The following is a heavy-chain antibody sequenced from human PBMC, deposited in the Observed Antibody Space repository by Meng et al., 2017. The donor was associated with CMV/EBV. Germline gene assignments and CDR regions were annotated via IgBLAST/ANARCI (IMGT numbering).Heavy chain of an antibody. CDR3: ASYVDGDGWSDY. D-gene: IGHD5-24*01. Sequence: QRLLQERGPGVVRPSETLSLTCSVVGGSVSSGNNNWSWIRQPAGEGLEWIGRIYYNGNTYYNPSLESRLTISVDTSKNEFSLKLSSVTAADTAVYYCASYVDGDGWSDYWGQGVLVTVSS. CDR1: GGSVSSGNNN. V-gene: IGHV4-61*10. J-gene: IGHJ4*02. CDR2: IYYNGNT.